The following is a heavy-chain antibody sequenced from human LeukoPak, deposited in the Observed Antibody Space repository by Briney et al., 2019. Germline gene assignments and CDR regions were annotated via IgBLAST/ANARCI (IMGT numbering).Heavy chain of an antibody. CDR2: IYTSGST. CDR3: AMWTSGYYYDY. J-gene: IGHJ4*02. V-gene: IGHV4-4*07. D-gene: IGHD3-22*01. CDR1: GGSISSYY. Sequence: PSETLPLTCTVSGGSISSYYWSWIRQPAGKGLEWIGRIYTSGSTNYNPSLKSRVTISVDKSKNQFSLKLSSVTAADTAVYYCAMWTSGYYYDYWGQGTLVTVSS.